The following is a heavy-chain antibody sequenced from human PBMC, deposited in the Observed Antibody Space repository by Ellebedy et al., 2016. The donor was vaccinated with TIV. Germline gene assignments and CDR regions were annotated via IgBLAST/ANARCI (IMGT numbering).Heavy chain of an antibody. CDR2: IKTEAEDGTA. J-gene: IGHJ6*01. V-gene: IGHV3-15*01. Sequence: GGSLRLSXVASGFTFSDAWMTWVRQAPGKGLEWVGRIKTEAEDGTAQYAAPLNGRFTISRDDSKNTLHLQMNSLKIEDTAVYYCARDRAPEGYGMDVWGQGTTVTVYS. CDR3: ARDRAPEGYGMDV. D-gene: IGHD3-10*01. CDR1: GFTFSDAW.